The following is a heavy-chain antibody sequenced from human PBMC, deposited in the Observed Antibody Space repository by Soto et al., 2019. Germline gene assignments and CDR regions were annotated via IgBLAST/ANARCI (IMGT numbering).Heavy chain of an antibody. D-gene: IGHD3-10*01. J-gene: IGHJ6*02. CDR1: GDSVPSVSDY. Sequence: SEILSLTCTVSGDSVPSVSDYWSWFRQPPGKGLEWIGFIYYSGSADYNPSLGSRVTISIDTSKNQFSLKLTSVTAADTAVYYCARGVGFGYYYYHMDLWGQGTTVS. CDR3: ARGVGFGYYYYHMDL. V-gene: IGHV4-61*01. CDR2: IYYSGSA.